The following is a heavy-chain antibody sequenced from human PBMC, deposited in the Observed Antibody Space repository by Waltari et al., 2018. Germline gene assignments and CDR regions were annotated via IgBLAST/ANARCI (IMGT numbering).Heavy chain of an antibody. V-gene: IGHV4-34*02. J-gene: IGHJ6*02. D-gene: IGHD2-15*01. CDR1: GGSFNGYY. CDR2: INHAGNR. CDR3: VRLEDCSGPGGNCYGGDPFALDV. Sequence: QVQLQQWGAGLLQPSETLSLTCAVNGGSFNGYYWGWIRQSPGKGLQWIGEINHAGNRNYNPSLKSRVTSLVDTSRSQFSLKMSSMTAADTALYYCVRLEDCSGPGGNCYGGDPFALDVWGQGTTVTVSS.